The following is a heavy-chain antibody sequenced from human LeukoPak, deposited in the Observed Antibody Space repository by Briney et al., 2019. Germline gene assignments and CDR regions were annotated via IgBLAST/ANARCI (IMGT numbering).Heavy chain of an antibody. CDR3: AKDISNYDFWSGFYT. CDR1: GFTFDDYS. CDR2: ISGDGGST. D-gene: IGHD3-3*01. V-gene: IGHV3-43*02. Sequence: GGSLRLSCAASGFTFDDYSMHWVRQAPGKGLEWVSLISGDGGSTYYADSVKGRFTISRDNSKNSLYLQMNSLRTEDTALYYCAKDISNYDFWSGFYTWGQGTLVTVSS. J-gene: IGHJ5*02.